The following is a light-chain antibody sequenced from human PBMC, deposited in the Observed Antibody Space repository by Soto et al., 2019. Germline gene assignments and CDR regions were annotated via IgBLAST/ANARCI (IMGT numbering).Light chain of an antibody. Sequence: QSVLTQPASVSGSPGQSITISCTGTSSDVGGYNFVSWYQQHPGKAPKLIIYDVSNRPSGVSYRFSGSKSGNTASLTISGLQAEDEDDYYCCSYTSRSTHVFGPGTKLTVL. CDR2: DVS. CDR3: CSYTSRSTHV. V-gene: IGLV2-14*01. J-gene: IGLJ1*01. CDR1: SSDVGGYNF.